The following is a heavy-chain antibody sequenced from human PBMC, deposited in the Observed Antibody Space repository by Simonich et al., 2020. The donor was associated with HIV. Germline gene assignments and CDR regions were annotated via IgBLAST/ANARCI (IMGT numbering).Heavy chain of an antibody. CDR3: ATEVGLKGHGYKQSAY. CDR1: GYTFTDYD. V-gene: IGHV1-69-2*01. Sequence: EVQLVQSGAEVKKPGATVKISCKVSGYTFTDYDMHWVQRAPGKGLEWGGLVDPTSGERIDAEKCQGRVTITADTSRDTAYMELSSLRSEDTAVYYCATEVGLKGHGYKQSAYWGQGTLVTVSS. CDR2: VDPTSGER. J-gene: IGHJ4*02. D-gene: IGHD5-12*01.